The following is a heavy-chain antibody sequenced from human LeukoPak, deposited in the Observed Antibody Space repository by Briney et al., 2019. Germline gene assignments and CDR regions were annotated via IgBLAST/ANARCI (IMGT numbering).Heavy chain of an antibody. V-gene: IGHV4-59*08. CDR2: IYYSGST. Sequence: SETLSLTCTVSGGSISSYYWSWIRQPPGKGLEWIGYIYYSGSTNYNPSLKSRVTISVDTSKNQFSLKLSSVTAADTAVYYCARRSGSYHHGVYYYYGMDVWGQGTTVTVSS. CDR1: GGSISSYY. J-gene: IGHJ6*02. D-gene: IGHD1-26*01. CDR3: ARRSGSYHHGVYYYYGMDV.